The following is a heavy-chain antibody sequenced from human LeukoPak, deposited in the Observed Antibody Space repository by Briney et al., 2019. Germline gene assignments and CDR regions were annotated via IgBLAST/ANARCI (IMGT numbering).Heavy chain of an antibody. CDR1: GFTFSSYG. Sequence: AGGSLRLSCAASGFTFSSYGMSWVRQAPGKGLEWVSAISGSGGSTYYADSVKGRFTISRDNSKNTLYLQMNSLRDEDTAVYYCAKAGGSSFDYWGQGTLVTVSS. CDR2: ISGSGGST. V-gene: IGHV3-23*01. D-gene: IGHD1-26*01. J-gene: IGHJ4*02. CDR3: AKAGGSSFDY.